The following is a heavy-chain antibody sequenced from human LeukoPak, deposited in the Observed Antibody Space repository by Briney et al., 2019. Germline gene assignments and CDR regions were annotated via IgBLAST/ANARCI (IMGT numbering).Heavy chain of an antibody. V-gene: IGHV4-61*02. J-gene: IGHJ6*03. D-gene: IGHD3-16*01. CDR1: GDSISSGSYY. Sequence: SETLSLTCIVSGDSISSGSYYWSWIRQPAGKGLEWIGRIYTSGSTNYNPSLKSRVTISVDTSKNQFSLKLSSVTAADTAVYYCASLLLYDYYYYYYMDVWGKGTTVTVSS. CDR2: IYTSGST. CDR3: ASLLLYDYYYYYYMDV.